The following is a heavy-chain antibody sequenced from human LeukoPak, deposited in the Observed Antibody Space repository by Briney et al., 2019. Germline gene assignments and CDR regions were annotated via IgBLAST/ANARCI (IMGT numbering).Heavy chain of an antibody. CDR2: MYHTGSS. CDR3: AGDQGGSAHRHAFDI. J-gene: IGHJ3*02. V-gene: IGHV4-61*08. Sequence: SETLSLTCTVSGGSFDTIDYYWSWIRQPPGKGLEWIGYMYHTGSSIYSPSLKSRLTISVDTSKNQFSLNLSSMTAADTAVYYCAGDQGGSAHRHAFDIWGQGTQVTVSS. D-gene: IGHD1-26*01. CDR1: GGSFDTIDYY.